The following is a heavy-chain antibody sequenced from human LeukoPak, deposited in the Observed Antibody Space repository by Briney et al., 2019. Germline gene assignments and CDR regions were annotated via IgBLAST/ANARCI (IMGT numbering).Heavy chain of an antibody. J-gene: IGHJ4*02. CDR1: PDSTTSNF. Sequence: SETLSLTCTVSPDSTTSNFWSWVRQPPGKGLEWIGEIHRSGSTNYNPSLQSRVTIIDRSKNQIALELSSVTAADTAVYYCARRDSSGYYGGRDYWGQGTLVTVSS. D-gene: IGHD3-22*01. V-gene: IGHV4-4*02. CDR3: ARRDSSGYYGGRDY. CDR2: IHRSGST.